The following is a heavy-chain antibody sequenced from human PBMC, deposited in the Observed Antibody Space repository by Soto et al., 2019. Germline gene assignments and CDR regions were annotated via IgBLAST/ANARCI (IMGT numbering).Heavy chain of an antibody. CDR3: AKNLNGDSSIFDS. V-gene: IGHV3-23*01. CDR1: GFTFSTYG. D-gene: IGHD7-27*01. Sequence: GGSLRLSCAASGFTFSTYGMTWVRQAPGKGLEWVSSFKGSGGRTSYADSVQGRFTISRDNSKNSLYLHMNSLRVEDTAVYYCAKNLNGDSSIFDSWGQGTLVTVSS. J-gene: IGHJ4*02. CDR2: FKGSGGRT.